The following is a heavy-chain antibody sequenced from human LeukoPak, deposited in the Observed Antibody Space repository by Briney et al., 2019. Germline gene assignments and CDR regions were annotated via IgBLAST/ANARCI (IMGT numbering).Heavy chain of an antibody. D-gene: IGHD3-22*01. CDR3: AKRGHYDSSNSYAPFDH. V-gene: IGHV3-23*01. Sequence: PGRSLRLSCAASGFTFSSYAMSWVRQAPGKGLEWVSAFTGSSGRTYYADSVEGRFTISRDNSKNTLSLQMNSLRAEDTAVYYCAKRGHYDSSNSYAPFDHWGQGTLVTVSS. CDR2: FTGSSGRT. J-gene: IGHJ4*02. CDR1: GFTFSSYA.